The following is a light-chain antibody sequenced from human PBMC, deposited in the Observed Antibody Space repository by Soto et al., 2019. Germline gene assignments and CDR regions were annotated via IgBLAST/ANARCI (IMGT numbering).Light chain of an antibody. J-gene: IGKJ1*01. V-gene: IGKV1-39*01. CDR3: QESFFTLGA. Sequence: DIQMTQSQSCLSASLVGRACLXCRTSQSISSYLNWYQQKPGKAPKLLIYASSSLQSGVPSRFSGSGSGTDFTLTISSLQPEDFATYYCQESFFTLGAFGRGTKVDIK. CDR1: QSISSY. CDR2: ASS.